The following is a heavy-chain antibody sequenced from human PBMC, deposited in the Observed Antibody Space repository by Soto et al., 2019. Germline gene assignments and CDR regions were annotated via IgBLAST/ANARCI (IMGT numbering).Heavy chain of an antibody. D-gene: IGHD3-10*01. CDR3: ARDSLWFGEFQRNPRGGWFDP. CDR1: GFTFSDYY. J-gene: IGHJ5*02. V-gene: IGHV3-11*06. Sequence: GGSLRLSCAASGFTFSDYYMSWIRQAPGKGLEWVSYISSSSSYTNYADSVKGRFTISRDKAKNSLYLQMNSLRAEDTAVYYCARDSLWFGEFQRNPRGGWFDPWGQGTLVTVSS. CDR2: ISSSSSYT.